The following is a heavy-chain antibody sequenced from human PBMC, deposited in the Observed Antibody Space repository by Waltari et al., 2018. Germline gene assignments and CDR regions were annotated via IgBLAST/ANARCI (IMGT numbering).Heavy chain of an antibody. J-gene: IGHJ5*02. CDR1: GDSVSSGSYY. CDR2: IYHNGNA. CDR3: ARHWIVVRGIVLPDP. D-gene: IGHD3-10*01. V-gene: IGHV4-61*01. Sequence: QVQLQESGPGLVKPSKTLSLTCTVSGDSVSSGSYYWGWNRQSPGKGLEWIGYIYHNGNANYSPSLRSRVTMSVDTSKNQFSLSLRSVTAADTALYYCARHWIVVRGIVLPDPWGQGTLVTVSS.